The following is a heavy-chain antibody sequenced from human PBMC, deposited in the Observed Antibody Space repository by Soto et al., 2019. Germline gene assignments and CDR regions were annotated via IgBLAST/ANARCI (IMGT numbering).Heavy chain of an antibody. Sequence: QVQLVQSGAEVKKPGASVKVSCKASGYTFTSYAMHWVLQAPGQRLEWMVWINAGNGNTKYSQKFQGRVTITRDTSASTAYMELSSLRSEDTAVYYCARTSGSSVYDYWGQGTLVTVSS. D-gene: IGHD3-3*01. CDR2: INAGNGNT. V-gene: IGHV1-3*01. J-gene: IGHJ4*02. CDR3: ARTSGSSVYDY. CDR1: GYTFTSYA.